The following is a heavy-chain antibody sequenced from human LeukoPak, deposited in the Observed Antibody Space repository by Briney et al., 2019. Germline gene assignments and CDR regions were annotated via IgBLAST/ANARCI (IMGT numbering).Heavy chain of an antibody. Sequence: ASVKVSCKASGYTFTSYGISWVRQAPGQGLEWMGWINPNSGGTNYAQKFQGRVTMTRDTSISTAYMELSRLRSDDTAVYYCARGLGTAMVTDYWGQGTLVTVSS. CDR1: GYTFTSYG. V-gene: IGHV1-2*02. CDR3: ARGLGTAMVTDY. CDR2: INPNSGGT. J-gene: IGHJ4*02. D-gene: IGHD5-18*01.